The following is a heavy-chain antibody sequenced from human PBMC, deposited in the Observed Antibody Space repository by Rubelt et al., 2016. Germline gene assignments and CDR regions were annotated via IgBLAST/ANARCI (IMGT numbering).Heavy chain of an antibody. Sequence: QVQLQQWGAGLLKPSETLSLTCAVYGGSFSGYYWSWIRQPPGKGLEWIGSIYYSGSTYYNPSLRRLFPLSVTTSNNQFSLKLSSVTAADTAVYYCARGYYGSGSYGDYWGQGTLVTVSS. CDR1: GGSFSGYY. D-gene: IGHD3-10*01. J-gene: IGHJ4*02. V-gene: IGHV4-34*01. CDR2: IYYSGST. CDR3: ARGYYGSGSYGDY.